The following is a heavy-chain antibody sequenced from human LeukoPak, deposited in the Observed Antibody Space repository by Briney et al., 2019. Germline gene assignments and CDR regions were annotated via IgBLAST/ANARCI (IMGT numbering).Heavy chain of an antibody. J-gene: IGHJ4*02. CDR3: ARDRDYPRDQFDY. CDR2: IRYDGSNK. Sequence: SGGSLRLSCVASGFIFNNYGIHWVRLAPGKGLEWVSFIRYDGSNKYYADSVKGRFTISRDNSKNSVYLQMESLRAEDTAEYFCARDRDYPRDQFDYWGQGTLVTVSS. V-gene: IGHV3-30*02. CDR1: GFIFNNYG. D-gene: IGHD4-17*01.